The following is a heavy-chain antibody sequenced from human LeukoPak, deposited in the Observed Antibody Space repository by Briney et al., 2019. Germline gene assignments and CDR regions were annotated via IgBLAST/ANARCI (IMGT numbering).Heavy chain of an antibody. CDR1: GFTFSSCW. Sequence: GGSLRLSCAASGFTFSSCWMHWVRQVPGKGLVWVSRINNDGSSTSYADSVKGRVTISRDNAKNTLHLQLNSLRAEDTAVYYCARGRGYCSGGSCDSEYYLDYWGKGALVTVSS. CDR3: ARGRGYCSGGSCDSEYYLDY. D-gene: IGHD2-15*01. J-gene: IGHJ4*02. CDR2: INNDGSST. V-gene: IGHV3-74*01.